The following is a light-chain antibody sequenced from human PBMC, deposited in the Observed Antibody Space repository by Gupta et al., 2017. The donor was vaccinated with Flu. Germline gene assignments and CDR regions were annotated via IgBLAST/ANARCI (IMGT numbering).Light chain of an antibody. J-gene: IGKJ3*01. CDR1: QGISSY. Sequence: PSSLSASTGDRVTITCRASQGISSYLAWYQQKPGKAPKLLIYAASTLQSGVPARFSGSGSGTDFTLTISSLQSEDFATYYCQQYYSYPRTFGPGTKVDIK. CDR2: AAS. V-gene: IGKV1-8*01. CDR3: QQYYSYPRT.